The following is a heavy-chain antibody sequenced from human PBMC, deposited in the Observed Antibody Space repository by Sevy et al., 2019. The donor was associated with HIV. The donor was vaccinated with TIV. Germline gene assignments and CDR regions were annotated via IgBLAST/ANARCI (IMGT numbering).Heavy chain of an antibody. CDR3: ARNGARETLSFKYYYGMDV. V-gene: IGHV1-18*01. Sequence: ASVKVSCKASGYTFLNYGISWVRQAPGQGLEWMGWISPYNGNTKYAQKLRGRVTMTTDTSTGTAYMEVRSLGSDDTAVYYCARNGARETLSFKYYYGMDVWGQGTTVTVSS. CDR2: ISPYNGNT. D-gene: IGHD3-10*01. CDR1: GYTFLNYG. J-gene: IGHJ6*02.